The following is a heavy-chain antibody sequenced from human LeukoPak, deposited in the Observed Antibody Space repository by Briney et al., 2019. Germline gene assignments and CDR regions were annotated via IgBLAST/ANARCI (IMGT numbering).Heavy chain of an antibody. Sequence: GGSLGLSCAASGFTFGNYGMHWVRRAPGKGLEWVAVIWYDGSQEYCADSVKGRFTISRDNSKNTLYLQMNSLRAEDTAVYYCARPYCSSSNCPGWFDPWGQGTLVTVSP. V-gene: IGHV3-33*01. CDR1: GFTFGNYG. CDR2: IWYDGSQE. CDR3: ARPYCSSSNCPGWFDP. D-gene: IGHD2-2*01. J-gene: IGHJ5*02.